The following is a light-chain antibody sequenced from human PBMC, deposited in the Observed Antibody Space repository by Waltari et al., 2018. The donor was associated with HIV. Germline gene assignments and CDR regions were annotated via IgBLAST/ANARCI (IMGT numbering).Light chain of an antibody. Sequence: SYVLTQPPSVSVAPGQTARITCGGSNIGSKSVHWYQQKPGQAPVLVVYDDSDRPSGIPERFSGSNSGNTVTLTIGRVEAGDEADYYCQVWDGSGGHVVFGGGTMLTVL. V-gene: IGLV3-21*02. CDR1: NIGSKS. J-gene: IGLJ2*01. CDR3: QVWDGSGGHVV. CDR2: DDS.